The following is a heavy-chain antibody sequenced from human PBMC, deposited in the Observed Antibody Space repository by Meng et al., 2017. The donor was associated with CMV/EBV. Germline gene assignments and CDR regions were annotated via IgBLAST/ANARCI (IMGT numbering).Heavy chain of an antibody. J-gene: IGHJ4*02. CDR2: IYHSGST. CDR1: GGSISSRNW. V-gene: IGHV4-4*02. Sequence: AFSGGSISSRNWWSWVRQPPGKGLEWIGEIYHSGSTNYNPSLKSRVTISVDKSKNQFSLKLSSVTAADTAVYYCARTGTNLAYYFDYWGQGTLVTVSS. D-gene: IGHD1-1*01. CDR3: ARTGTNLAYYFDY.